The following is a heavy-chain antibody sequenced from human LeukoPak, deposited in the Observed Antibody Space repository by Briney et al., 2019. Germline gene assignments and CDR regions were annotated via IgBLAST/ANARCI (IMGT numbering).Heavy chain of an antibody. J-gene: IGHJ4*02. CDR1: GXSISSYY. CDR2: IYYSGST. Sequence: SETLSLTCTVSGXSISSYYWSWIRQPPGKGLEWIGYIYYSGSTNYNPSLKSRVTISVDTSKNQLSLKLSSVTAADTAVYYCARHGAGYSSGWSDYWGQGTLVTVSS. V-gene: IGHV4-59*08. D-gene: IGHD6-19*01. CDR3: ARHGAGYSSGWSDY.